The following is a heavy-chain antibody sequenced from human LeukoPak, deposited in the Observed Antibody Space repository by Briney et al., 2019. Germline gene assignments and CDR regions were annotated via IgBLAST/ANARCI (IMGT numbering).Heavy chain of an antibody. V-gene: IGHV1-18*01. CDR2: ISAYNGNT. CDR3: ARANGDYYGSGSYDY. Sequence: ASVKVSCKASGYTFNSYGISWVRQAPGQGLEWMGWISAYNGNTNYAQKLQGRVTMTTDTSTSTAYMELRSLRSDDTAVYYCARANGDYYGSGSYDYWGQGTLVTASS. D-gene: IGHD3-10*01. CDR1: GYTFNSYG. J-gene: IGHJ4*02.